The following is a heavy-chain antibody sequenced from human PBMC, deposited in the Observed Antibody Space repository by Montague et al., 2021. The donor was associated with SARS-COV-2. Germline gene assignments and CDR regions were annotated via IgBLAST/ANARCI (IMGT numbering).Heavy chain of an antibody. CDR3: ARSRGNLQWPFYYYYGMDV. V-gene: IGHV4-4*02. CDR2: IYHSGST. CDR1: GGSISSSNW. Sequence: SETLSLTCAVSGGSISSSNWWSWVRQPPGKGLEWIGEIYHSGSTNYNPSLKSRVTISVDKSKNQFSLKLSAVTAAVTAVYYCARSRGNLQWPFYYYYGMDVWGQGTTVTVSS. J-gene: IGHJ6*02. D-gene: IGHD6-19*01.